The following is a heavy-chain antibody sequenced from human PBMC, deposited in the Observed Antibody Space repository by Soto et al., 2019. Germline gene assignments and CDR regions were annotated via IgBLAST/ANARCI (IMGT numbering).Heavy chain of an antibody. CDR1: GFPFSNYY. CDR2: ISGSEDNI. Sequence: EVQLLESGGGLVQPGGSLRLSCVASGFPFSNYYMDWVRQAPGKGLEWVAVISGSEDNIHYADSVKGRFTISRDNSMNTLYLQMNSLRAVDTPIYYCAKHLVWFSMDVWGQGTTVTVSS. J-gene: IGHJ6*02. D-gene: IGHD3-10*01. CDR3: AKHLVWFSMDV. V-gene: IGHV3-23*01.